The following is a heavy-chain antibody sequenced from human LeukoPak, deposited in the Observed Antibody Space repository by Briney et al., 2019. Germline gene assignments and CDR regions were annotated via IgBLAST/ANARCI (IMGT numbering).Heavy chain of an antibody. CDR3: STDRSKLLWFGGSGKGY. J-gene: IGHJ4*02. D-gene: IGHD3-10*01. CDR1: GFTFSSYS. Sequence: GGSLRLSCAASGFTFSSYSMNWVRQAPGKGLEWVSSISSSSSYIYYADSVKGRFTISRDNAKNSLYLQMNSLRAEDTAVYYCSTDRSKLLWFGGSGKGYWGQGTLVTVSS. CDR2: ISSSSSYI. V-gene: IGHV3-21*01.